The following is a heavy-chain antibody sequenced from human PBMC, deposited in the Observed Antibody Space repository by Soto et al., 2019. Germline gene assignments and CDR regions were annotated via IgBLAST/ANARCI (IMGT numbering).Heavy chain of an antibody. CDR1: GYTFTSYG. J-gene: IGHJ6*02. Sequence: ASVKVCCKASGYTFTSYGISWVRQAPGQGLEWMGWISAYNGNTNYAQKLQGRVTMTTDTSTSTAYMELRSLRSDDTAVYYCARPLHSSGWYSPYFYYGMDVWRQLTTFTVSS. V-gene: IGHV1-18*04. D-gene: IGHD6-19*01. CDR3: ARPLHSSGWYSPYFYYGMDV. CDR2: ISAYNGNT.